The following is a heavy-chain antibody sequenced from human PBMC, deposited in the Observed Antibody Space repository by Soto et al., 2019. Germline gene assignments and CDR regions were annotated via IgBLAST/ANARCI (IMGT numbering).Heavy chain of an antibody. CDR3: ARDKDRKQLGGNYCYMMDV. D-gene: IGHD3-3*02. CDR2: IMPVFPTP. J-gene: IGHJ6*02. V-gene: IGHV1-69*12. Sequence: QVQLVQSGAEVKKPGSSVRVSCTTSGGTFRTSAISWVRQAPGQGLEWMGGIMPVFPTPDYAQKLQGRVTITADESTRTAYMELSSPRSDDTAVYYCARDKDRKQLGGNYCYMMDVLGQGTTVTVSS. CDR1: GGTFRTSA.